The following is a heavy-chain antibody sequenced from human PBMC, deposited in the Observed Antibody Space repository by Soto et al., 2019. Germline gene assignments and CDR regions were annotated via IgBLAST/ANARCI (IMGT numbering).Heavy chain of an antibody. D-gene: IGHD1-7*01. Sequence: GASVKVSCKVSGYTLTELSMHWVRQAPGKGLEWMGGFDPEDGETIYAQKFQGRVTMTGDTSTGTAYMELSSLRSEDTAVYYCARELELRRGFDPWGQGTLVTVSS. CDR1: GYTLTELS. V-gene: IGHV1-24*01. CDR3: ARELELRRGFDP. J-gene: IGHJ5*02. CDR2: FDPEDGET.